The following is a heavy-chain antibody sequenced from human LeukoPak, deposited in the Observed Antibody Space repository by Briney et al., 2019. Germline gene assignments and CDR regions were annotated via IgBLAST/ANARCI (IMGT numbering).Heavy chain of an antibody. V-gene: IGHV3-21*01. J-gene: IGHJ4*02. D-gene: IGHD5-12*01. Sequence: PGGSLRLSCAASGFTFSSYSMNWVRQAPGKGLEWVSSISSSSSYIYYADSVKGRFTISRDNAKNSLYLQLNSLRAEDTAVYYCARVYGGYTGYVLDYWGQGTLVTVSS. CDR2: ISSSSSYI. CDR3: ARVYGGYTGYVLDY. CDR1: GFTFSSYS.